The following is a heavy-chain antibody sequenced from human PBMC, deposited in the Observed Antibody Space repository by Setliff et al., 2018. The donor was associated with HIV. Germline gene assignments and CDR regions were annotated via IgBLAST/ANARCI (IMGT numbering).Heavy chain of an antibody. Sequence: GASVKVSCKASGYTFTSYYMHWVRQAPGQGLEWMGIINPSGGSTSYAQKFQGRVTMTRDTSTSTVYMELSSLRSEDTAVYYCGRAGVVVAATSYYYGMDVWGQGTTVTVSS. V-gene: IGHV1-46*01. CDR1: GYTFTSYY. CDR2: INPSGGST. CDR3: GRAGVVVAATSYYYGMDV. D-gene: IGHD2-15*01. J-gene: IGHJ6*02.